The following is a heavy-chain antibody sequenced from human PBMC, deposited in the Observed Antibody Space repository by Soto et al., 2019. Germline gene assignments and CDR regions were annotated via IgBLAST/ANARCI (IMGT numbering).Heavy chain of an antibody. CDR2: ISYDGSNK. D-gene: IGHD3-3*01. V-gene: IGHV3-30-3*01. CDR1: GFTCSSYA. J-gene: IGHJ5*02. CDR3: AYDYS. Sequence: GGSLRLSCAASGFTCSSYAMHWVRQAPGKGLEWVAVISYDGSNKYYADSVKGRFTISRDNSKNTLYLQMNSLRAEDTAVYYCAYDYSWGQGTLVTVSS.